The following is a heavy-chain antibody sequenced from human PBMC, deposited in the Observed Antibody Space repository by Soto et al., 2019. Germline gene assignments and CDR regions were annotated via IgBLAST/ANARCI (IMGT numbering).Heavy chain of an antibody. CDR2: MNPNTGNT. D-gene: IGHD6-6*01. CDR1: GYTFTSYD. CDR3: ARTYSSSSSYFYYYIDV. J-gene: IGHJ6*03. Sequence: QVQLVQSGAEVKKPGASVKVSCKASGYTFTSYDINWVRQATGQGLEWMGWMNPNTGNTGSTQTFQGRVTMTRNTSTTTADMELSSLTSEDTAVYYCARTYSSSSSYFYYYIDVWGEGTTVTVSS. V-gene: IGHV1-8*01.